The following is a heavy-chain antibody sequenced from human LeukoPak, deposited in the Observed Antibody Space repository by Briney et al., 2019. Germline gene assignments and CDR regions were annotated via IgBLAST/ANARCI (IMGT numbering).Heavy chain of an antibody. J-gene: IGHJ4*02. Sequence: ASVKVSCKASGYTFTSYSISWVRQAPGQGLEWMGWISAYNGNTNYAQKLQGRVTMTTDTSTSTAYMELRSLRSDDTAVYYCARARAGVLLWFGELLPGDYWGQGTLVTVSS. V-gene: IGHV1-18*01. D-gene: IGHD3-10*01. CDR2: ISAYNGNT. CDR3: ARARAGVLLWFGELLPGDY. CDR1: GYTFTSYS.